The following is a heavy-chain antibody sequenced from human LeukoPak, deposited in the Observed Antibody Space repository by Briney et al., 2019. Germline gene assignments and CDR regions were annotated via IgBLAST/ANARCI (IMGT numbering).Heavy chain of an antibody. Sequence: GGSLRLSCAASGFTFSSYAMHWVRQAPGKGLEWVAVISYDGSNKYYADSVKGRFTISRDNSKNTLYLQMNSLRAEDTAVYYCARGDYYDSSGDISFDYWGQGTLVTVSS. CDR3: ARGDYYDSSGDISFDY. D-gene: IGHD3-22*01. CDR2: ISYDGSNK. J-gene: IGHJ4*02. CDR1: GFTFSSYA. V-gene: IGHV3-30-3*01.